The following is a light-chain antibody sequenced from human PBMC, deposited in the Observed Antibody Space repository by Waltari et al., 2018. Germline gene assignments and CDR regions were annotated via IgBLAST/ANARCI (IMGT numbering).Light chain of an antibody. J-gene: IGLJ2*01. V-gene: IGLV4-69*01. CDR2: VNSDGSH. CDR1: SGHNSYA. CDR3: QTRGSGTVI. Sequence: QLVLTQAPSASASLGASVKLTCTLSSGHNSYAIAWHQQQPEKGPRYLMKVNSDGSHYKADGIPDRFSGSSSGAERYITISSLQSEDEADYYCQTRGSGTVIFGGGTKLTVL.